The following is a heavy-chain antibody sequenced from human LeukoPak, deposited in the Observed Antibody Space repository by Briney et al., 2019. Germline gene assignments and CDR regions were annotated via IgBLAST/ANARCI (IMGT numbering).Heavy chain of an antibody. J-gene: IGHJ4*02. D-gene: IGHD6-19*01. Sequence: SETLSLTCTVSGGSVSGYYWSWLRQPPGKGLEWIAYISHSGNTNYNPSLKSRLTISKDTSKNQFSLRLNSVTAAGTAVYHCARGAGWYEYWGQGTLVTVSS. CDR3: ARGAGWYEY. CDR1: GGSVSGYY. V-gene: IGHV4-59*02. CDR2: ISHSGNT.